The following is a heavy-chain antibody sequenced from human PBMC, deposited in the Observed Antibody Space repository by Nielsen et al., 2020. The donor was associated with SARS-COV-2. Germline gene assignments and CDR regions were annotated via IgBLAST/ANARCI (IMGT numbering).Heavy chain of an antibody. D-gene: IGHD3-22*01. Sequence: GESLKISCAASGLSLRSYTMHWVRQAPGKGLMWVSRINTDGSRTAYADSVKGRFAISRDNARDTVYLQMNSLSAEDTAVYYCVRVRDDGYYYDTGPFDYWGQGALVTVSS. CDR2: INTDGSRT. CDR3: VRVRDDGYYYDTGPFDY. CDR1: GLSLRSYT. J-gene: IGHJ4*02. V-gene: IGHV3-74*01.